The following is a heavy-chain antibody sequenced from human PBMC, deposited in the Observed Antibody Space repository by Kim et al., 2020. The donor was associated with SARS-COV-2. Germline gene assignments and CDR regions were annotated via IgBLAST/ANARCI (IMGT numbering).Heavy chain of an antibody. CDR3: ATGIVGATTEHIGY. D-gene: IGHD1-26*01. V-gene: IGHV1-24*01. J-gene: IGHJ4*02. Sequence: AQKFQGRVTMTEDTSTDTAYMELSSLRSEDTAVYYCATGIVGATTEHIGYWGQGTLVTVSS.